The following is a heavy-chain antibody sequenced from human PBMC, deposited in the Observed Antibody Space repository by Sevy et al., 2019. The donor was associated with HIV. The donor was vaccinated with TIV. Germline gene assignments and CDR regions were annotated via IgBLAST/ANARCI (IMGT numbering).Heavy chain of an antibody. CDR3: ARVRGYCSSTSCYFYFDY. CDR1: GYTFTGYY. Sequence: ASLKVSCKASGYTFTGYYMHWVRQAPGQGLEWMGWINPNSGGTNYAQKFQGRVTMTRDTSISTAYMELSRLRSDDTAVYYCARVRGYCSSTSCYFYFDYWGQGTLVTVSS. V-gene: IGHV1-2*02. CDR2: INPNSGGT. D-gene: IGHD2-2*01. J-gene: IGHJ4*02.